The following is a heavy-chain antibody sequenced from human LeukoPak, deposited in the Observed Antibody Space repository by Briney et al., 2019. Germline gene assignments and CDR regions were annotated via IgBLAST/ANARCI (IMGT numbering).Heavy chain of an antibody. V-gene: IGHV1-18*01. D-gene: IGHD3-10*01. CDR3: ARDSIDGSGTYYNDSPDY. CDR1: GYTFSSYC. J-gene: IGHJ4*02. CDR2: ISAYNGNT. Sequence: ASVKVSCKASGYTFSSYCISWVRQAPGQGLEWMGWISAYNGNTDYGQNLRGRLIMTTDTPTSTAYMELRSLRSDDTAVYYCARDSIDGSGTYYNDSPDYWGQGTLVTVSS.